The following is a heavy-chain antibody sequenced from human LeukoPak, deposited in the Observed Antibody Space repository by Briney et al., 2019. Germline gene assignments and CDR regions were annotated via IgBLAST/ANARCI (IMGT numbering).Heavy chain of an antibody. J-gene: IGHJ5*02. CDR3: AREPPSTKIVGATTGWFDP. CDR1: GGSISSYY. V-gene: IGHV4-59*12. CDR2: IYYSGST. D-gene: IGHD1-26*01. Sequence: PSETLSLTCTVSGGSISSYYWSWIRQPPGKGLEWIGYIYYSGSTNYNPSLKSRVTISVDTSKNQFSLKLSSVTAADTAVYYCAREPPSTKIVGATTGWFDPWGQGTLVTVSS.